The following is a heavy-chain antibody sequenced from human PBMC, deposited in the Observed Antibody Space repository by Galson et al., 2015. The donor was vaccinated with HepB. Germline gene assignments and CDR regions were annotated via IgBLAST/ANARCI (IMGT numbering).Heavy chain of an antibody. CDR1: GYTFTDYY. D-gene: IGHD4-17*01. V-gene: IGHV1-2*06. CDR3: ARDRDFGDYLGDY. J-gene: IGHJ4*02. Sequence: SVKVSCKASGYTFTDYYMHWVRQAPGQGLEWVGRINPNSGDTNYAQNFQGRITMARDTSISTVCMELSRVRSDDTAVYYCARDRDFGDYLGDYWGQGTLVTVSS. CDR2: INPNSGDT.